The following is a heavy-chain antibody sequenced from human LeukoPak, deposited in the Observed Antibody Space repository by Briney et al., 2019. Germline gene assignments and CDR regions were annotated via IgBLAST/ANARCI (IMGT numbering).Heavy chain of an antibody. D-gene: IGHD2-2*03. J-gene: IGHJ4*02. CDR2: IGGGGGGI. V-gene: IGHV3-23*01. Sequence: GGSLRLSCAAAGFTFSNYALSWVRQAPGKGLEWVSTIGGGGGGINYADSVKGRFTTSRDNSKNTLFLQMKSLRAEDTAVYYCARREAGYSPYYYFDYWGQGTLVTVSS. CDR3: ARREAGYSPYYYFDY. CDR1: GFTFSNYA.